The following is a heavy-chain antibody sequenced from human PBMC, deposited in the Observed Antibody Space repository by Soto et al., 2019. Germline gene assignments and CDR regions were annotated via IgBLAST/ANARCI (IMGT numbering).Heavy chain of an antibody. CDR3: ANDWNYVGYFDY. CDR1: GYTLTSYD. V-gene: IGHV1-8*01. J-gene: IGHJ4*02. Sequence: GTSVEVSCKSSGYTLTSYDINWVRQATGQGLEWMGWMNPNSRNTGYAQKVQGRVTMTSNTSISTAYMELSSLRSEDTAVYYCANDWNYVGYFDYWGQGTLVTVSS. D-gene: IGHD1-7*01. CDR2: MNPNSRNT.